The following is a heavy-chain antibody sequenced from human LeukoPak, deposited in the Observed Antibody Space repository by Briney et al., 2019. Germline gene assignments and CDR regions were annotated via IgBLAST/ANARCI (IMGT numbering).Heavy chain of an antibody. V-gene: IGHV4-59*01. CDR2: IYYSGGT. J-gene: IGHJ5*02. Sequence: PSETLSLTCTVYGGSISSYYWSWLRQPPGKGLEWIGNIYYSGGTNYNPSLKSRVTISVDTSKNQFSLKLSSVTAADTAVYYCARGEQSRTGDWFDPWGQGTLVTVSS. D-gene: IGHD1-26*01. CDR1: GGSISSYY. CDR3: ARGEQSRTGDWFDP.